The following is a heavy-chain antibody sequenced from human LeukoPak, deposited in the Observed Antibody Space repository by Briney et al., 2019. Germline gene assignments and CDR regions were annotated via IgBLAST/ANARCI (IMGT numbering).Heavy chain of an antibody. CDR3: AKPRTTGLGWAQFDY. D-gene: IGHD1-14*01. J-gene: IGHJ4*02. V-gene: IGHV3-23*01. CDR1: RFTFSSFA. CDR2: FDGNGPNT. Sequence: GGSLSLSCAASRFTFSSFAMTWVRQAPGKGLEWVSGFDGNGPNTYYADSVKGRWTISRDNSRNTLYLEMNSLRPEDTAIYYCAKPRTTGLGWAQFDYWGQGSLVTVSS.